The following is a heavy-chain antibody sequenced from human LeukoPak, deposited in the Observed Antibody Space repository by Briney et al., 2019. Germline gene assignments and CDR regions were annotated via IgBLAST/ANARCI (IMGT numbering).Heavy chain of an antibody. CDR3: ARARDYYDSSGYTPHAFDI. J-gene: IGHJ3*02. V-gene: IGHV4-31*03. Sequence: SETLSLTCTVSGGSISSGGYYWSWIRQHPGKGLEWIRYIYYSGSTYYNPSLKSRVTISVDTSKNQFSLKLSSVTAADTAVYYCARARDYYDSSGYTPHAFDIWGQGTMVTVSS. CDR2: IYYSGST. CDR1: GGSISSGGYY. D-gene: IGHD3-22*01.